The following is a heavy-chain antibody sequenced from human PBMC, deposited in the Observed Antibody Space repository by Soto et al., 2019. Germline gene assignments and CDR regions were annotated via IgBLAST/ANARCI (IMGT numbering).Heavy chain of an antibody. CDR3: TSGYCSGGSCYSDY. D-gene: IGHD2-15*01. V-gene: IGHV3-73*02. Sequence: EVQLVESGGGLVQPGGSLKLSRAASGFTFSGSAMHWVRQASGKGLEWVGRIRSKANSYATAYAASVKGRFTFSRDDSKNTAYLQMNSLKTEDTAVYYCTSGYCSGGSCYSDYWGQGTLVTVSS. CDR1: GFTFSGSA. CDR2: IRSKANSYAT. J-gene: IGHJ4*02.